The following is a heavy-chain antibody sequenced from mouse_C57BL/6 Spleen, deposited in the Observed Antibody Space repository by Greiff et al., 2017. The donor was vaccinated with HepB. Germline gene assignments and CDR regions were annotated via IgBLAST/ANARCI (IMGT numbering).Heavy chain of an antibody. CDR1: GFTFSDFY. J-gene: IGHJ2*01. D-gene: IGHD1-1*01. CDR3: ARGTYYYGSSYYFDY. V-gene: IGHV7-1*01. Sequence: VQLKESGGGLVQSGRSLRLSCATSGFTFSDFYMEWVRQAPGKGLEWIAASRNKANDYTTEDSASVKGRFIVSRDTSQSILYLQMNALRAEDTAIYYCARGTYYYGSSYYFDYWGQGTTLTVSS. CDR2: SRNKANDYTT.